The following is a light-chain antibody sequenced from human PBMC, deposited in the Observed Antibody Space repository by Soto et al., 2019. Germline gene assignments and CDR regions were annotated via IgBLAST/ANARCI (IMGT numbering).Light chain of an antibody. J-gene: IGKJ1*01. Sequence: EIVLTQSPGTLSLSPGERATLSCRASQSVSSSFLAWYQQKASQAPRLLIYGASSRATGIPDRFSGSGSGTDFTLTISRLEPEDFAVYYCQQYDRSPWTFGQGTKVEIK. CDR3: QQYDRSPWT. CDR1: QSVSSSF. CDR2: GAS. V-gene: IGKV3-20*01.